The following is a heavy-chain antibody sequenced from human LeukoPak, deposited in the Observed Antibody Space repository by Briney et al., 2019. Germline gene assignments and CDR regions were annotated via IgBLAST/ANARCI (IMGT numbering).Heavy chain of an antibody. J-gene: IGHJ4*02. CDR3: ARDRGGDSSGFPDY. Sequence: GGSLRLSCAASGFTVSSNHMSWVRQAPGKGLEWVSVIYSGGNMYYADSVNGRFTISRDNAKNTLYLQMNSLRAEDTAVYYCARDRGGDSSGFPDYCGEGALVTVSS. D-gene: IGHD3-22*01. CDR2: IYSGGNM. V-gene: IGHV3-66*01. CDR1: GFTVSSNH.